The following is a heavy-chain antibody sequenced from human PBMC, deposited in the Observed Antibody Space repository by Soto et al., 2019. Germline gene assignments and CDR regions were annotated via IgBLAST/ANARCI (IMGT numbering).Heavy chain of an antibody. CDR2: ISYDGGNK. J-gene: IGHJ6*02. CDR3: AKGVDGSGSYYSALVHYYYYYGMDV. CDR1: GFTFSSYG. V-gene: IGHV3-30*18. D-gene: IGHD3-10*01. Sequence: GGSLRLSCAASGFTFSSYGMHWVRQAPGKGLEWVAVISYDGGNKYYADSVKGRFTISRDNSKNTLYLQMNSLRAEDTAAYYCAKGVDGSGSYYSALVHYYYYYGMDVWGQGTTVTVSS.